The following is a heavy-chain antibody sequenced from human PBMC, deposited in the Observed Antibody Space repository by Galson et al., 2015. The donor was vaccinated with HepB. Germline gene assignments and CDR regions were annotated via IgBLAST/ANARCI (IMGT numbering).Heavy chain of an antibody. Sequence: SLRLSCAASGFTFSSYGMHWVRQAPGKGLEWVAVISYDGSNKYYADSVKGRFTISRDNSKNTLYLQMNSLRAEDTAVYYCANSEPWIQLWLPGVIDYWGQGTLVTVSS. V-gene: IGHV3-30*18. D-gene: IGHD5-18*01. CDR2: ISYDGSNK. CDR3: ANSEPWIQLWLPGVIDY. CDR1: GFTFSSYG. J-gene: IGHJ4*02.